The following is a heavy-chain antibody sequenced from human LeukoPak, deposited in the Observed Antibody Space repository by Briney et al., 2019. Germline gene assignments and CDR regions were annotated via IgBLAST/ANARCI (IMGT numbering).Heavy chain of an antibody. V-gene: IGHV5-51*01. CDR1: GYSFTSYW. D-gene: IGHD3-22*01. CDR2: IYPGDSDT. CDR3: ARLDYYDSSGYTDAFDT. J-gene: IGHJ3*02. Sequence: GESLKISCKGSGYSFTSYWIGWVRQMPGKGLGWMGIIYPGDSDTRYSPSFQGQVTISADKSISTAYLQWSSLKASDTAMYYCARLDYYDSSGYTDAFDTWGQGSMVTVSS.